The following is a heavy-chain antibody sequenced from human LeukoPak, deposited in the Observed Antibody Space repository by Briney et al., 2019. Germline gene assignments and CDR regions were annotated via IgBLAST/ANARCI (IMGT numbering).Heavy chain of an antibody. V-gene: IGHV4-34*09. D-gene: IGHD3-3*01. CDR2: INHSEST. CDR1: GGSFSGYY. J-gene: IGHJ6*02. Sequence: SETLSLTCAVYGGSFSGYYWSWIRQPPGKGLEWIGEINHSESTYYNPSLKSRISISVDTSKNQFSLKLSSVTAADTAVYYCARDRYDSYPMDVWGQGTTVTVSS. CDR3: ARDRYDSYPMDV.